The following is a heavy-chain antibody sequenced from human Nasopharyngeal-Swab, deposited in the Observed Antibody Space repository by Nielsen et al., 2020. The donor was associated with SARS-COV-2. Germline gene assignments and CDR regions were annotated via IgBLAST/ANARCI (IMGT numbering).Heavy chain of an antibody. J-gene: IGHJ6*02. CDR3: AREGAMVRSYGMDV. V-gene: IGHV1-18*01. D-gene: IGHD3-10*01. CDR2: ISGYNGKT. Sequence: WVRQAPGQGLEWTGWISGYNGKTNYAEKFQDRVTMTTDTSTYTAYMELRSLRSDDTAMYYCAREGAMVRSYGMDVWGQGTTVTVSS.